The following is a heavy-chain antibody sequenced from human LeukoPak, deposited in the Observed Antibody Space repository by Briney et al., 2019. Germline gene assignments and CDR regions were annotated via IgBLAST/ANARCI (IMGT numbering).Heavy chain of an antibody. J-gene: IGHJ4*02. Sequence: SETLSLTCTVSGGSISSGDYYWSWIRQPPGKGLGWIGYIYYSRSTYYNPSLKSRVTISVDTSKNQFSLKLSSVTAADTAVYYCARVVTQGYFDYWGQGTLVTVSS. CDR2: IYYSRST. V-gene: IGHV4-30-4*08. CDR1: GGSISSGDYY. CDR3: ARVVTQGYFDY. D-gene: IGHD4-23*01.